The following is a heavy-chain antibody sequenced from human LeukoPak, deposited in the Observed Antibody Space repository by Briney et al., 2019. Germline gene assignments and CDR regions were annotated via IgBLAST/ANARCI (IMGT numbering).Heavy chain of an antibody. CDR2: IRYDGSNK. CDR3: AKDLSVVAAAVDY. CDR1: GFTFSSYG. D-gene: IGHD2-15*01. V-gene: IGHV3-30*02. Sequence: GGYVRLSCAASGFTFSSYGMHWVRLAPGKGLEWVAFIRYDGSNKYYADSVKGRFTISRDNSKNTLYLQMNSLRAEDTAVYYCAKDLSVVAAAVDYWGQGTLVTVSS. J-gene: IGHJ4*02.